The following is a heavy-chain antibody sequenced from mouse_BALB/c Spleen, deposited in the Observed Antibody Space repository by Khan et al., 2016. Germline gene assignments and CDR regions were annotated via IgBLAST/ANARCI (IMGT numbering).Heavy chain of an antibody. J-gene: IGHJ3*01. V-gene: IGHV1-5*01. CDR2: IFPGNSDT. CDR3: TRVITTGLAWFAY. D-gene: IGHD2-4*01. CDR1: GYTFTIYW. Sequence: VQLQQSGTVLARPGASVKMSCKASGYTFTIYWMHWVKQRPGQGLEWTGAIFPGNSDTSYNQKFKGKAKLTAVTSTSTAYMELSSLTNEDSAVYYSTRVITTGLAWFAYWGQGTLVTVSA.